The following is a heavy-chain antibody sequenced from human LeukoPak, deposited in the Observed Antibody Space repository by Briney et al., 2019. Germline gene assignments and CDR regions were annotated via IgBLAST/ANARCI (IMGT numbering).Heavy chain of an antibody. V-gene: IGHV3-30*04. CDR3: ARDRSVGPRDFDY. CDR1: GFIFSTYA. CDR2: ISYDGSNK. Sequence: GGSLRLSCAASGFIFSTYAIHWVRQAPGKGLEWVAVISYDGSNKYYADSVKGRFTISRDNSKNTLYLQMNSLRTEDTAVYYCARDRSVGPRDFDYWGQGTLVTVPS. J-gene: IGHJ4*02. D-gene: IGHD1-26*01.